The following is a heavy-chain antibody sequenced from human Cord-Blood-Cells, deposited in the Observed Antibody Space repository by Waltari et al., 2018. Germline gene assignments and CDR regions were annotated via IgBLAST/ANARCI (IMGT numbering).Heavy chain of an antibody. CDR3: ARDDGYCTNGVCYTDY. CDR2: ISYDGSNK. Sequence: QVQLVESGGGVVQPGRSLRLSCAASGFTFSSYAMHWVRQAPGKGLEWVAVISYDGSNKYYADSVKGRFTISRDNXXXXXXXQMNSLRAEDTAVYYCARDDGYCTNGVCYTDYWGQGTLVTVSS. J-gene: IGHJ4*02. D-gene: IGHD2-8*01. CDR1: GFTFSSYA. V-gene: IGHV3-30*04.